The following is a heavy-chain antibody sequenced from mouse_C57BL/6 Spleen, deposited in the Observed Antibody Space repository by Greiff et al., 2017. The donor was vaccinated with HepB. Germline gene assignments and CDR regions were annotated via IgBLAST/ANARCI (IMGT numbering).Heavy chain of an antibody. CDR1: GFSFNTYA. CDR2: IRSKSNNYAT. J-gene: IGHJ4*01. D-gene: IGHD1-3*01. CDR3: VRVNYYAMDY. Sequence: DVKLQESGGGLVQPKGSLKLSCAASGFSFNTYAMNWVRQAPGKGLEWVARIRSKSNNYATYYADSVKDRFTISRDDSESMLYLQMNNLKTEDTAMYYCVRVNYYAMDYWGQGTSVTVSS. V-gene: IGHV10-1*01.